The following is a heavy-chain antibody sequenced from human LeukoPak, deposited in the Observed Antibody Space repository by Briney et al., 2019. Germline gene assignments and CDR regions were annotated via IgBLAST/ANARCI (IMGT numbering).Heavy chain of an antibody. CDR2: FHTSGTS. Sequence: SETLSLTCAVSGGSITRSNDYWDWIRQPPGKGLEWIGYFHTSGTSFSKSSLESRVTISVDTSKNQFSLKLSSVTAADTAVYYCAKVSGGNSDWFDPWGQGTLVTVSS. J-gene: IGHJ5*02. CDR1: GGSITRSNDY. CDR3: AKVSGGNSDWFDP. V-gene: IGHV4-39*07. D-gene: IGHD4-23*01.